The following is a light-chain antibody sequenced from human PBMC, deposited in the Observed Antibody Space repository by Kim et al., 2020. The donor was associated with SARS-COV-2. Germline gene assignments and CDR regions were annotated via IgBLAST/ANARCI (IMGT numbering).Light chain of an antibody. V-gene: IGLV1-40*01. CDR3: KSYDSSLSAWI. CDR1: SSSIGAGYD. J-gene: IGLJ2*01. Sequence: QSVLTQPPSVSGAPGQRVTISCTGSSSSIGAGYDVHWYQQLPETAPKLLIYGNSNRPSGVPDRFSGSKSGTSASLAITGLQTEDEAHYYCKSYDSSLSAWIFGGGTQLTVL. CDR2: GNS.